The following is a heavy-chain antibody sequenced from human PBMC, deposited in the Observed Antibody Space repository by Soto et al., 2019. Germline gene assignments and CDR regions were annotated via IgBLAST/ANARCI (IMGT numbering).Heavy chain of an antibody. D-gene: IGHD6-13*01. J-gene: IGHJ3*02. CDR1: GGSISSGDYY. CDR3: ARGITIAAAATARRAFDI. Sequence: SETLSRTCTVSGGSISSGDYYWSWIRQPPGKGLEWIGYIYYSGSTYYNPSLKSRVTISVDTSKNQFSLKLSSVTAADTAVYYCARGITIAAAATARRAFDIWGQGTMVTVSS. V-gene: IGHV4-30-4*01. CDR2: IYYSGST.